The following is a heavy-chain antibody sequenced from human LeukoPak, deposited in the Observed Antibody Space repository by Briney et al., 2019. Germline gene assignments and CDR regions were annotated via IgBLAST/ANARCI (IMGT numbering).Heavy chain of an antibody. Sequence: SETLSLTCTVSGGSISSYYWNWIRQPPGKGLEWIGSIHFSGSTNYNPSLRSRVTISVDTSKNQLSLKLSSVTAADTAMYYCARDLGGIYFDYWGQGTLVTVSS. CDR1: GGSISSYY. J-gene: IGHJ4*02. CDR3: ARDLGGIYFDY. CDR2: IHFSGST. D-gene: IGHD1-26*01. V-gene: IGHV4-59*01.